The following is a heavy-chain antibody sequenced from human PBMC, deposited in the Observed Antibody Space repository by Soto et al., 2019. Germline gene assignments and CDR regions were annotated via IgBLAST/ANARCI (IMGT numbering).Heavy chain of an antibody. CDR3: AGDGGATYGGSGGDWFDP. D-gene: IGHD3-10*01. Sequence: QVQLQESGPGLVKPSQTLSLTCTVSGGSISSGGYYWSWIRQHPGKGLEWIGYIYYSGSTYYNPLHRGRLLIAVDTSKHQFPPELSDGTGADAAVYYWAGDGGATYGGSGGDWFDPWGQGTLVTVSS. CDR1: GGSISSGGYY. V-gene: IGHV4-31*03. J-gene: IGHJ5*02. CDR2: IYYSGST.